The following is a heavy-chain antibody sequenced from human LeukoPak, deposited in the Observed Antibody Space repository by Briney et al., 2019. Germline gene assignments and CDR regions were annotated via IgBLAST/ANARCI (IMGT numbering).Heavy chain of an antibody. CDR1: GFTFSSYG. V-gene: IGHV3-7*01. CDR3: ARDPPLQYYDILTGYYFDYDAFDI. D-gene: IGHD3-9*01. CDR2: IKQDGSEK. J-gene: IGHJ3*02. Sequence: GGSLRLSCAASGFTFSSYGMSWVRQAPGKGLEWVANIKQDGSEKYYVDSVKGRFTISRDNAKNSLYLQMNSLRAEDTAVYYCARDPPLQYYDILTGYYFDYDAFDIWGQGTMVTVSS.